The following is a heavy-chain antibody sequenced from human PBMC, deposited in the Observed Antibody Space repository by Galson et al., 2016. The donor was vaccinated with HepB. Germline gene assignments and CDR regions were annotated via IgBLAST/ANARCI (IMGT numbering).Heavy chain of an antibody. V-gene: IGHV1-18*01. D-gene: IGHD3-3*01. J-gene: IGHJ6*02. CDR3: ARCREPYYDFWSGCYGVDV. CDR2: ISAYNGNR. Sequence: SVKVSCKASDYTFTSYGITWVRQAPGQGLEWMGWISAYNGNRFYAQKLQGRVTMTTDTSTSTACMDLRSLSSDDTAVYYCARCREPYYDFWSGCYGVDVWGQGTTVTVSS. CDR1: DYTFTSYG.